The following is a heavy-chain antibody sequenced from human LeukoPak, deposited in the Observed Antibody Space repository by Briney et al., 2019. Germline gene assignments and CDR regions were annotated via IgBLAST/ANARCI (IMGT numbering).Heavy chain of an antibody. CDR3: ARGTTVTTVWFDP. J-gene: IGHJ5*02. Sequence: SETLSLTCTVSGGSISSYYWSWIRQPPGKGLEWIGYIYYSGSTNYNPSLKSRVTISVDTSKNQFSLKLTSVTAADTAVYYCARGTTVTTVWFDPWGQGTLVTVSS. V-gene: IGHV4-59*08. CDR1: GGSISSYY. D-gene: IGHD4-11*01. CDR2: IYYSGST.